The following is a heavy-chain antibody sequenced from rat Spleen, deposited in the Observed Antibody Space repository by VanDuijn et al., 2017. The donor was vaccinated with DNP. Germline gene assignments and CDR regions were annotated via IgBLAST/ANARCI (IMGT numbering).Heavy chain of an antibody. CDR2: ISTSGGIT. D-gene: IGHD1-10*01. CDR1: GFTFSNSD. CDR3: ASLNNYNWFAY. Sequence: EVRLVESGGGLVQPGRSMKLSCAASGFTFSNSDMAWVRQAPTKGLEWVASISTSGGITYYRDSVKGRFTISRDNARSTLYLQMDSLRSEDTATYYCASLNNYNWFAYWGQGTLVTVSS. J-gene: IGHJ3*01. V-gene: IGHV5-25*01.